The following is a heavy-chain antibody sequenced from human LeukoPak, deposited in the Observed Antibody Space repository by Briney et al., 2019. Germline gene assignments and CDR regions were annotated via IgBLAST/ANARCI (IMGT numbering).Heavy chain of an antibody. Sequence: SQTLSLTCAVSGGSISSGGYSWSWIRQPPGKGLEWVGYIYHSGSTYYNPSLKSRVTISVDRSKNQVSLKLSSVTAADTAVYYCARDYYDSSGYYFGAFDIWGQGTMVTVSS. CDR3: ARDYYDSSGYYFGAFDI. V-gene: IGHV4-30-2*01. D-gene: IGHD3-22*01. CDR1: GGSISSGGYS. J-gene: IGHJ3*02. CDR2: IYHSGST.